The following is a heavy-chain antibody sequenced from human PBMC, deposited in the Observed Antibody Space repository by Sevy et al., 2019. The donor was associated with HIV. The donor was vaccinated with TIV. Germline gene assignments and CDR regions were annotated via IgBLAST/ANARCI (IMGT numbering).Heavy chain of an antibody. J-gene: IGHJ4*02. Sequence: GGSLRLSCAASGFSFSIYSMNWVRQAPGKGLEWLSYMSNTAATIHYADSVKGRFTISRDNAKNSLYQQMNSLRAEDTAVYYCASQRGGYERLYYFDYWGQGTLVTVSS. CDR2: MSNTAATI. V-gene: IGHV3-48*01. CDR1: GFSFSIYS. D-gene: IGHD5-12*01. CDR3: ASQRGGYERLYYFDY.